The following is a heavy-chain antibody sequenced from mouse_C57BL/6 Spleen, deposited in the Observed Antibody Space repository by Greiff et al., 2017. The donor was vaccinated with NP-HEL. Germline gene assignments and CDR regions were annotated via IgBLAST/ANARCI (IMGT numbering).Heavy chain of an antibody. V-gene: IGHV1-80*01. CDR1: GYAFSSYW. CDR3: ARWNWENYYAMDY. CDR2: IYPGDGDT. J-gene: IGHJ4*01. D-gene: IGHD4-1*01. Sequence: QVQLQQSGAELVKPGASVKISCKASGYAFSSYWMHWVKQRPGKGLEWIGQIYPGDGDTNYNGKFKGKATLTADKSSSTAYMQLSSLTSEDSAVYFCARWNWENYYAMDYWGQGTSVTVSS.